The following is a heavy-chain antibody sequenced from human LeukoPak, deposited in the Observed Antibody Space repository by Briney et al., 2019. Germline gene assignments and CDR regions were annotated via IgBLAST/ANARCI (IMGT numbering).Heavy chain of an antibody. D-gene: IGHD3-3*02. CDR3: AAHFWSGSQELPLDY. CDR2: TVVGSGNT. J-gene: IGHJ4*02. Sequence: ASVKVSCKASGYTFTSYGISWVRQAPGQGLEWIGWTVVGSGNTKYAQKFQERVTITRDMSTSTAYMELSSLRSEDMAVYYCAAHFWSGSQELPLDYWGQGTLVTVSS. V-gene: IGHV1-58*02. CDR1: GYTFTSYG.